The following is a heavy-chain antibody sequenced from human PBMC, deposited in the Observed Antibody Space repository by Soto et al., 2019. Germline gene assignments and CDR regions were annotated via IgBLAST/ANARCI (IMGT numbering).Heavy chain of an antibody. CDR3: ARDQYSSGWHVDY. CDR1: GFTFSSYG. Sequence: GGSLRLSCAASGFTFSSYGMHWVRQAPGKGLEWVAVIWYDGSNKYYADSVKGRFTISRDNSKNTLYLQMNSLRAEDTAVYYCARDQYSSGWHVDYWGQGTLVTV. CDR2: IWYDGSNK. J-gene: IGHJ4*02. V-gene: IGHV3-33*01. D-gene: IGHD6-19*01.